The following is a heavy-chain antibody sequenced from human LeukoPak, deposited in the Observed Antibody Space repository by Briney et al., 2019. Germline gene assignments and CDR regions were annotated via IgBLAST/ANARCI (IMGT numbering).Heavy chain of an antibody. CDR2: INPNSGGT. CDR3: ARDRGEAVAGDYFDY. J-gene: IGHJ4*02. Sequence: ASVKVSCKASGYTFTGYYMHWVRQAPGQGLEWMGWINPNSGGTNYAQKFQGRVTMTRDTSISTAYMELSRLRSDDTAVYYCARDRGEAVAGDYFDYWGQGTLVTVSS. V-gene: IGHV1-2*02. D-gene: IGHD6-19*01. CDR1: GYTFTGYY.